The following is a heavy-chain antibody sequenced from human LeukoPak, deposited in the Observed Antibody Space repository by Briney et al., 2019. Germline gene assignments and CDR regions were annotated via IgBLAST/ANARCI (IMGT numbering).Heavy chain of an antibody. Sequence: GGSLRLSCAASGFSFSSYDMSWVRQAPGKGLEWVSAISRSGDSTYYVDSVKGRFTISRDNSKNTLYLQMNSLRAEDTAVYYCALYCSGGRCYPIGGAFDIWGRGTMVTVSS. D-gene: IGHD2-15*01. J-gene: IGHJ3*02. CDR3: ALYCSGGRCYPIGGAFDI. CDR1: GFSFSSYD. CDR2: ISRSGDST. V-gene: IGHV3-23*01.